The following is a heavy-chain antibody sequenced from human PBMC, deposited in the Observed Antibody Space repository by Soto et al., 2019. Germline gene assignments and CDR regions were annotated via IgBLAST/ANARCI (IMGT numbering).Heavy chain of an antibody. CDR3: ARVPSGSYYFLNASDY. J-gene: IGHJ4*02. CDR2: ISAYNGNT. CDR1: GYTFTSYG. Sequence: ASVKVSCKASGYTFTSYGISWVRQAPGQGLEWMGWISAYNGNTNYAQKLQGRVTMTTDTSTSTAYMELRSLRSDDTAVYYCARVPSGSYYFLNASDYWGQVNLVTVSS. V-gene: IGHV1-18*01. D-gene: IGHD1-26*01.